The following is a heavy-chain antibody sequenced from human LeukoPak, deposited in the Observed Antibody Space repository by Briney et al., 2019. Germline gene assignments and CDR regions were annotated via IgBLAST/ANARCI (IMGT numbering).Heavy chain of an antibody. CDR3: ARDGQSGSPYATDV. V-gene: IGHV3-33*01. D-gene: IGHD3-22*01. CDR1: GFTFRSHG. CDR2: IWYDGSNE. J-gene: IGHJ6*02. Sequence: TGGSLRLSCAASGFTFRSHGMHWVRQAPGKGLEWVAGIWYDGSNEDYADSVKGRFIISRDNSKNTLYLQMNSLRVEDTAIYYCARDGQSGSPYATDVWGQGTTVTVSS.